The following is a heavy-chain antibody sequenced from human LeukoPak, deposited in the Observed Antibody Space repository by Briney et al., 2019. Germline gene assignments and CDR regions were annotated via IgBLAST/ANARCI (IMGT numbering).Heavy chain of an antibody. CDR2: ISGSGGST. D-gene: IGHD3-22*01. J-gene: IGHJ4*02. CDR1: GFTFSSYG. V-gene: IGHV3-23*01. Sequence: GGSLRLSCAASGFTFSSYGMSWVRQAPGKGLEWVSAISGSGGSTYYADSVKGRFTISRDNSKNTLYLQMNSRRAEDTAVYYCAKQNYYDSSGYLMGEFDYWGQGTLVTASS. CDR3: AKQNYYDSSGYLMGEFDY.